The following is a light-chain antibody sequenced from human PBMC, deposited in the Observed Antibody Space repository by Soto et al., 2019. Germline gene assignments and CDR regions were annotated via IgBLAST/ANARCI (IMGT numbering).Light chain of an antibody. CDR2: GAS. V-gene: IGKV3-15*01. CDR3: QQYNNWPRT. CDR1: QSVSSN. Sequence: EIVMTQSPATLSVSPGERATLSCRASQSVSSNLAWYQQKPGQAPRLLIYGASARATGIPVRFSGSGSGTEFTLTISSLQAEDVAVYYCQQYNNWPRTFGQGTKVELK. J-gene: IGKJ1*01.